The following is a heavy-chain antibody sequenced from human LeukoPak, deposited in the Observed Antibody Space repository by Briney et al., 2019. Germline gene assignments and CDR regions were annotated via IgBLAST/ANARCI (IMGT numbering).Heavy chain of an antibody. J-gene: IGHJ5*02. CDR2: IYHSGST. D-gene: IGHD2-21*01. CDR1: GGSISSSSYS. CDR3: ARGVGLGYSPQNWFDP. Sequence: SETLSLTCTVSGGSISSSSYSWSWIRQPPGKGLEWIGYIYHSGSTYYNPSLKSRVTISVDRSKNQFSLKLSSVTAADTAVYYCARGVGLGYSPQNWFDPWGQGTLVTVSS. V-gene: IGHV4-30-2*01.